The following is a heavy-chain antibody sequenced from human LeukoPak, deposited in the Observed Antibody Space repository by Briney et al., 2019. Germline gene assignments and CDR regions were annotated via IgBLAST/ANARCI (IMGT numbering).Heavy chain of an antibody. Sequence: GGSLRLSCAASGFTFSSYGMHWIRQAPGKGLEWVAFIRYDESDKYYADSVKGRFTISRDNSKNTLYLQMSSLGAEDTAVYYCAKDTLRWQQLVPSSFDYWGQGTLVTVSS. CDR2: IRYDESDK. V-gene: IGHV3-30*02. D-gene: IGHD6-13*01. CDR1: GFTFSSYG. CDR3: AKDTLRWQQLVPSSFDY. J-gene: IGHJ4*02.